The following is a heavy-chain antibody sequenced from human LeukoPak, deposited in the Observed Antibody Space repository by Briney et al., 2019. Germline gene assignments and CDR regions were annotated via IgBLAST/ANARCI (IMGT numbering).Heavy chain of an antibody. J-gene: IGHJ4*02. CDR3: AREKGDGYNFDY. D-gene: IGHD5-24*01. CDR2: INPNSGGT. V-gene: IGHV1-2*02. Sequence: ASVKVSCKASGYSFTGYYMHWVRQAPGQGLEWMGWINPNSGGTNYAQKFQGRVTMTRDTSISTAYMELSRLRSDDTAVYYCAREKGDGYNFDYWGQGTLVTVSS. CDR1: GYSFTGYY.